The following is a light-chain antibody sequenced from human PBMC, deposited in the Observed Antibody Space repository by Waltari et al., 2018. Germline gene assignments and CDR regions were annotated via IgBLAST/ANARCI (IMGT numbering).Light chain of an antibody. CDR3: QSYDNNIWL. CDR2: ENN. CDR1: SGPVAANS. V-gene: IGLV6-57*03. Sequence: NFMLTQSHSVSESPGSTVTISCTRTSGPVAANSMQWSQQRPGSAPPLVIYENNQRPTGVPDRFSASIDSSSNSASLTISGLKTEDEADYYCQSYDNNIWLFGGGTKLTVL. J-gene: IGLJ3*02.